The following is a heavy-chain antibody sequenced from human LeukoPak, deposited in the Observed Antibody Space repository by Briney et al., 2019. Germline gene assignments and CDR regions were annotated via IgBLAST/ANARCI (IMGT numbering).Heavy chain of an antibody. CDR1: GGTFSSYA. Sequence: SVKVSCKASGGTFSSYAISWVRQAPGQGLEWMGRIIPILGIANYAQKFQGRVTITADKSTSTAYMELSSLRSENTAVYYCARDSPPYCSGGSCYVAYWGQGTLVTVSS. J-gene: IGHJ4*02. CDR2: IIPILGIA. V-gene: IGHV1-69*04. D-gene: IGHD2-15*01. CDR3: ARDSPPYCSGGSCYVAY.